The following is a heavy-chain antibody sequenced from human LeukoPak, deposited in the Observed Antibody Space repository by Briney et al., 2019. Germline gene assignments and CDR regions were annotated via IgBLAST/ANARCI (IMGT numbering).Heavy chain of an antibody. D-gene: IGHD3-22*01. J-gene: IGHJ3*02. Sequence: SQTLSLTCAISGDSVSSNSAAWTWIRQSPSRGLEWLGRTYYRSNWYNDYAVSVKSRITINVDTSKNQFSLQLNSVTPEDTAVYYCASERPYDSRAFDIWGQGTMVTVSS. CDR3: ASERPYDSRAFDI. V-gene: IGHV6-1*01. CDR1: GDSVSSNSAA. CDR2: TYYRSNWYN.